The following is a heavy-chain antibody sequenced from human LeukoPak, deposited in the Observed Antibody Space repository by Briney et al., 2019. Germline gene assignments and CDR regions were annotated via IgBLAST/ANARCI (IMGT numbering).Heavy chain of an antibody. CDR3: ARNSGDYDNWFDP. J-gene: IGHJ5*02. Sequence: ASVKVSCNASGYTFTSYDINWVRQATGQGLEWMGWMNPNSGNTGYAQKFQGRVTMTRNTSISTAYMELSSLRSEDTAVYYCARNSGDYDNWFDPWGQGTLVTVSS. D-gene: IGHD4-17*01. V-gene: IGHV1-8*01. CDR2: MNPNSGNT. CDR1: GYTFTSYD.